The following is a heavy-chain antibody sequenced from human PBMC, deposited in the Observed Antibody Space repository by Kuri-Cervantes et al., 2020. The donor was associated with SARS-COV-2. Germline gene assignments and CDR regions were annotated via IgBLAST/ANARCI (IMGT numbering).Heavy chain of an antibody. CDR3: AKDGAYGSGSFYYFDY. D-gene: IGHD3-10*01. J-gene: IGHJ4*02. CDR1: GFTFSRYW. V-gene: IGHV3-74*03. CDR2: INHDGSST. Sequence: GGSLRLSCAASGFTFSRYWMHWVRQAPGKGLVWVSRINHDGSSTEFADSVKGRFTISRDNAKNSLYLQMNGLRAEDMALYYCAKDGAYGSGSFYYFDYWGQGTLVTVSS.